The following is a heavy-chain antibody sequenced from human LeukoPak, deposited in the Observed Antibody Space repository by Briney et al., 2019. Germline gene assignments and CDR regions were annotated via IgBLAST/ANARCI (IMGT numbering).Heavy chain of an antibody. CDR3: AKRPPVVSGQGLDY. CDR2: INGDGDTT. CDR1: GFTFDDYA. Sequence: PRGSLRLSCVASGFTFDDYAMHWVRQTPGKGLEWVSLINGDGDTTYYADSVKGRFTISRDNSKNSLYLQMNSLRTEDTALYYCAKRPPVVSGQGLDYWGQGTLVTVSS. D-gene: IGHD1-26*01. V-gene: IGHV3-43*02. J-gene: IGHJ4*02.